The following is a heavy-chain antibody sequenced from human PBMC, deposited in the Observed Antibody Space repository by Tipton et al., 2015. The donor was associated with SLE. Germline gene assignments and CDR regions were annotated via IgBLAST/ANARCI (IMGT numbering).Heavy chain of an antibody. J-gene: IGHJ3*01. CDR3: ARDSDYIAWEGAFDL. D-gene: IGHD1-26*01. CDR1: GFTFSSFA. V-gene: IGHV3-30*04. CDR2: ISNDGSNR. Sequence: SLRLSCAASGFTFSSFAMHWVRQTPGKGLEWVAGISNDGSNRYYADSVKGRFTISRDNSKNTLSLQMNSLRAEDTAVYYCARDSDYIAWEGAFDLWGQGTLVTVSS.